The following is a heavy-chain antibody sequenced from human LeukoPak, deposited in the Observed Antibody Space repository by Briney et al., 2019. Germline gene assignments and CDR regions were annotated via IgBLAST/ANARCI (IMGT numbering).Heavy chain of an antibody. V-gene: IGHV1-8*03. CDR2: MNPNSGNT. D-gene: IGHD3-3*01. J-gene: IGHJ5*02. CDR1: GYTFTSYD. Sequence: ASVRVSCKASGYTFTSYDMNWVRQATGQGLEWMGWMNPNSGNTGYAQKFQGRVTITRNTSISTVYMELSSLRSEDTAVYYCARGTLLQYYWFDPWGQGTLVTVSS. CDR3: ARGTLLQYYWFDP.